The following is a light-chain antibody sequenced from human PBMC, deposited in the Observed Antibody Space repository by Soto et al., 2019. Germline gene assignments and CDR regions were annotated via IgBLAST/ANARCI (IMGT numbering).Light chain of an antibody. J-gene: IGLJ1*01. CDR2: DVS. CDR1: SSDVGDYNY. Sequence: QSALTQPASVSGSPGQSITISCTGTSSDVGDYNYVSWYQQHPGKAPKLMLYDVSNRPSGISNRFSGSKSGNTASLTISGLQAEDESDYYCISYTSSSTLFGTGTKVTVL. CDR3: ISYTSSSTL. V-gene: IGLV2-14*01.